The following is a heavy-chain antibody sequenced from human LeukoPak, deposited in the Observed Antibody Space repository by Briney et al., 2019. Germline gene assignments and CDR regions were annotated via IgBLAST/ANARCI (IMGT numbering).Heavy chain of an antibody. V-gene: IGHV1-2*02. CDR1: GYTFTGYY. CDR2: INPNSGGT. J-gene: IGHJ4*02. D-gene: IGHD2-2*01. CDR3: ARGTKFSTFDIVVVPFDY. Sequence: ASVKVSCKASGYTFTGYYIHWVRQAPGQGLEWMVWINPNSGGTNCAQKFQGRVTMTRDTSISTAYMELSRLRSDDTAVYYCARGTKFSTFDIVVVPFDYWGQGTLVTVSS.